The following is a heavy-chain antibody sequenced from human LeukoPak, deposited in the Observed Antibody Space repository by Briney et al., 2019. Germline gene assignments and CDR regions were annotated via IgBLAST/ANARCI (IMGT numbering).Heavy chain of an antibody. Sequence: GGSLRLSCTASGFTLGDYAMSWVRQAPGKGLEWVGFIRSKAYGGTTEYAASVKGRFTISRDDSKSIAYLQMNSLKTEDAAVYYCTREIQADYGDKYYFDYWGQGTLVTVSS. CDR2: IRSKAYGGTT. CDR3: TREIQADYGDKYYFDY. J-gene: IGHJ4*02. V-gene: IGHV3-49*04. CDR1: GFTLGDYA. D-gene: IGHD4-17*01.